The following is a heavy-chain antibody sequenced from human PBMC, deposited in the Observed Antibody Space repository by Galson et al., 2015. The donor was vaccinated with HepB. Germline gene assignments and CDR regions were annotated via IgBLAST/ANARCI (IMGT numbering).Heavy chain of an antibody. CDR3: ARDSDPDFWSPRVDV. CDR2: ISYDGSNK. Sequence: SLRLSCAASGFTFSSYAMHWVRQAPGKGLEWVAVISYDGSNKYYADSVKGRFTISRDNSKNTLYLQMNSLRAEDTAVYYCARDSDPDFWSPRVDVWGQGTLVTVSS. J-gene: IGHJ4*02. CDR1: GFTFSSYA. V-gene: IGHV3-30-3*01. D-gene: IGHD3-3*01.